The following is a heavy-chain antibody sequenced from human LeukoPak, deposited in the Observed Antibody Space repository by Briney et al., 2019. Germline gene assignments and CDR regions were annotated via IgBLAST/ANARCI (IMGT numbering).Heavy chain of an antibody. Sequence: SETLSLTCTVSGGSISSFCCSWIRQPAGKGLEWIGRVYTSGTTNYNPALKRRVTMSVDTSKNQFSLRVSSVNAAHTGMYYCASSFCYGSGSWYYFDFWGQGTLVTVSS. V-gene: IGHV4-4*07. D-gene: IGHD3-10*01. J-gene: IGHJ4*02. CDR2: VYTSGTT. CDR3: ASSFCYGSGSWYYFDF. CDR1: GGSISSFC.